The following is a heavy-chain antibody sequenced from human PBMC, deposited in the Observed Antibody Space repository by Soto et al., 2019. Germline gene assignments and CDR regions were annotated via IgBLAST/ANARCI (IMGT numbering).Heavy chain of an antibody. CDR3: ARDPRVGNWNYVGY. D-gene: IGHD1-20*01. V-gene: IGHV3-33*01. CDR1: GFTFSSYG. J-gene: IGHJ4*02. CDR2: IWYDGSNK. Sequence: QVQLVESGGGVVQPGRSLRLSCAASGFTFSSYGMHWVRQAPGKGLEWVAVIWYDGSNKYYADSVKGRFTISRDNSKNTLYRQMNSLRAEDTAVYYCARDPRVGNWNYVGYWGQGTLVTVSS.